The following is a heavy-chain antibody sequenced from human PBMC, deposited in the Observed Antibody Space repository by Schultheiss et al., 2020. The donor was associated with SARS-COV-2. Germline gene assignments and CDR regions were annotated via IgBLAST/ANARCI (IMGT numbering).Heavy chain of an antibody. V-gene: IGHV5-51*01. J-gene: IGHJ4*02. D-gene: IGHD6-19*01. CDR2: IYPGDSDT. CDR3: ARQIAVAAHAKPIEPFDY. CDR1: GYSFSNYW. Sequence: GGSLRLSCKGVGYSFSNYWIGWVRQMPGKGLEWMGIIYPGDSDTRYSPSFQGQVTISADKSISTAYLQWSSLKASDTAMYYCARQIAVAAHAKPIEPFDYWGQGTLVTVSS.